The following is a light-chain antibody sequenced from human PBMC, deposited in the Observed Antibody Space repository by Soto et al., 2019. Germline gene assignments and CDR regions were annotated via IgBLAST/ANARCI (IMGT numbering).Light chain of an antibody. CDR3: SSYTRTDTVV. CDR2: EVN. V-gene: IGLV2-14*01. CDR1: SSDVGGYNY. Sequence: QSALTQPASVSGSPGQSITISCTGTSSDVGGYNYVSWYQHHPGKAPKVMIYEVNNRPSGVSNRFSGSKSGNTASLTISGLQAEDEADYYCSSYTRTDTVVFGGGTKLTVL. J-gene: IGLJ2*01.